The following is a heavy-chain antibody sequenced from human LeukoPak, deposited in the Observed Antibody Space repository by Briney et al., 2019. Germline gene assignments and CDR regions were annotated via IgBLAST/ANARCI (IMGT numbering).Heavy chain of an antibody. V-gene: IGHV3-15*01. CDR3: ATEYYGSFNF. J-gene: IGHJ4*02. Sequence: GGSLRLSCAGSGFTFSDAWMSWVRQAPGKGLEWVGRIQANSAGGTTDCAAPVKGRFAISRDDSKNMLYLQMNSLVSEDSAVYFCATEYYGSFNFWGQGILVTASS. D-gene: IGHD1-26*01. CDR2: IQANSAGGTT. CDR1: GFTFSDAW.